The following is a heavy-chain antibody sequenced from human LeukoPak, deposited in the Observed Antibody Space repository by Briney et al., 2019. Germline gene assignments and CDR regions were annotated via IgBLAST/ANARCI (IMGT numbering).Heavy chain of an antibody. J-gene: IGHJ4*02. D-gene: IGHD3-9*01. CDR1: GGSISTGGSISSGIYY. Sequence: SETLSLTCTVSGGSISTGGSISSGIYYWHWIRQPAGKGLEWIGRIYPDGRTQYNPSLKSRATILLDTSKNQFSLKLSSVTAADTAVYYCARGPEHYDILTGIDYWGQGTLITVSS. V-gene: IGHV4-61*02. CDR3: ARGPEHYDILTGIDY. CDR2: IYPDGRT.